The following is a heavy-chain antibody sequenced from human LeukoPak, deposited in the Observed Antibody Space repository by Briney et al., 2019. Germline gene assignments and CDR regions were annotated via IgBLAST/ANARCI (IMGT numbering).Heavy chain of an antibody. Sequence: GGSLRLSCAASGFTFNSYSMNWVRQAPGKGLEWVSYISSSTSSIYYADSVKGRFTISRDNAKNSLYLQMNSLRDEDTAVYYCARDTGMGSGSYYFSLDYWGQGTLVTVSS. J-gene: IGHJ4*02. V-gene: IGHV3-48*02. CDR2: ISSSTSSI. CDR1: GFTFNSYS. D-gene: IGHD3-10*01. CDR3: ARDTGMGSGSYYFSLDY.